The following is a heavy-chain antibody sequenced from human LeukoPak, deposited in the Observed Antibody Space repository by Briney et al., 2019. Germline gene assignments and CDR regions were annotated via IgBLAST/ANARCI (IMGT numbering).Heavy chain of an antibody. Sequence: GGSLRLSCAASGFTFSSYAMHWVRQAPGKGLEWVAVISYDGSNKYYADSVKGRFTISRDNSKNTLYLQMNSLRAEDTAVYYCAREEPTTVVMSYFDYWGQGTLVTVSS. D-gene: IGHD4-23*01. CDR2: ISYDGSNK. CDR3: AREEPTTVVMSYFDY. J-gene: IGHJ4*02. CDR1: GFTFSSYA. V-gene: IGHV3-30-3*01.